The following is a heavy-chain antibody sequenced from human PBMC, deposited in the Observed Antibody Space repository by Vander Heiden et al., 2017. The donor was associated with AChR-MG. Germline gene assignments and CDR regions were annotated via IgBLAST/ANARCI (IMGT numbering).Heavy chain of an antibody. CDR1: GSSFTSYG. V-gene: IGHV5-51*01. Sequence: EVQLVQSGAEGKNPGESLKFSGKVSGSSFTSYGGGWVRQMPGKGLEWMGIIYPGDSDTRYSPSFQGQVTISADKSISTAYLQWSSLKASDTAMYYCARRWRSAHSSGWYWYFDYWCQGTLVTVSS. D-gene: IGHD6-19*01. CDR2: IYPGDSDT. CDR3: ARRWRSAHSSGWYWYFDY. J-gene: IGHJ4*02.